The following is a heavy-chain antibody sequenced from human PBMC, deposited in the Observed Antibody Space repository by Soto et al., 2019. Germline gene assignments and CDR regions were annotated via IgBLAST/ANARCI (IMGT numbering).Heavy chain of an antibody. V-gene: IGHV3-48*02. CDR2: ISGNSGTR. CDR1: GFTFSSYS. D-gene: IGHD3-16*01. Sequence: GGSLRLSCAVSGFTFSSYSMNWVRQAPGKGLEWLSYISGNSGTRSYADSVKGRFTVSRDNAKNSLYLQMNSLRDEDTAVYYCARDRLWGFDYWGQGALVTVSS. J-gene: IGHJ4*02. CDR3: ARDRLWGFDY.